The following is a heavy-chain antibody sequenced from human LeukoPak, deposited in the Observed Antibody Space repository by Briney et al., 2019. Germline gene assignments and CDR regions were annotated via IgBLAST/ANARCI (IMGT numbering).Heavy chain of an antibody. CDR2: IRFGGGNK. CDR3: AKDPYDTNGYYFDY. V-gene: IGHV3-30*02. Sequence: GGSLRLSCVASGVTFGTYGLHWVRQAPGKGLEWVAFIRFGGGNKYYADSVKGRFTISRDNSKNTLYLQMNSLRIEDTAVYYCAKDPYDTNGYYFDYWGQGTLVTVSS. D-gene: IGHD3-22*01. J-gene: IGHJ4*02. CDR1: GVTFGTYG.